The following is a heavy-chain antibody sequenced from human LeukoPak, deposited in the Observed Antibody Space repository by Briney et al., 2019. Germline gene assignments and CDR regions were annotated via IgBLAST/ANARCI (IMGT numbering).Heavy chain of an antibody. CDR1: GYTFTNYA. D-gene: IGHD6-19*01. J-gene: IGHJ3*02. V-gene: IGHV1-18*01. CDR2: ISAYNGNT. CDR3: ARLHSSGWPLDAFDI. Sequence: ASVKVSCKASGYTFTNYAISWVRQAPGQGLEWMGWISAYNGNTKYAQKYQGRVTMTTDTSTSTAYMELRGLTSDDTAVYYCARLHSSGWPLDAFDIWGQRTMVTVSS.